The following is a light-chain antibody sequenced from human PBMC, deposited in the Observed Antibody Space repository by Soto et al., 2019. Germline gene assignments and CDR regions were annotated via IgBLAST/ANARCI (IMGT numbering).Light chain of an antibody. CDR1: PGIINY. V-gene: IGKV1-9*01. J-gene: IGKJ3*01. CDR3: QQLFMYPPT. Sequence: IQLTQSPSSLSASMGDRVTITCRASPGIINYLAWYQQKPGKAPKLLIYGASTLQGGVPSRFSGSGSGTDFTLTVSSLQPEDLAAYYCQQLFMYPPTFGPGTKVDSK. CDR2: GAS.